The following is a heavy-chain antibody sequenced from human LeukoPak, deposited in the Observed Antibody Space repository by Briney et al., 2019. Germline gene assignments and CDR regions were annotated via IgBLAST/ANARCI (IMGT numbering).Heavy chain of an antibody. J-gene: IGHJ3*02. D-gene: IGHD4-17*01. V-gene: IGHV3-30*18. CDR1: GFTFSSYG. CDR3: AKEGDYFAFDI. CDR2: ISYDGSNK. Sequence: PGGSLRLSCAASGFTFSSYGMHWVRQAPGKGLEWVAVISYDGSNKYYADSVKGRFTISRDNSKNTLYLQMNSLRAEDTAVYYCAKEGDYFAFDIWGQGTMVTVSS.